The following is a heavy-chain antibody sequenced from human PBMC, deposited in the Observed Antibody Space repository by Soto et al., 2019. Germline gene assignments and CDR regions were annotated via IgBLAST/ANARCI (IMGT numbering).Heavy chain of an antibody. D-gene: IGHD6-19*01. CDR3: ARDLGWAFDS. J-gene: IGHJ4*02. CDR2: ISGGGRPI. V-gene: IGHV3-48*02. CDR1: GFTFSTFS. Sequence: EVQLVESGGGSVQPGGSLRLSCAASGFTFSTFSMNWVRQAPGRGLEWISYISGGGRPISYADSVKGRFTISRDNAKNSLALQMDSLTDEATAVYYCARDLGWAFDSWGQGTLVSVYS.